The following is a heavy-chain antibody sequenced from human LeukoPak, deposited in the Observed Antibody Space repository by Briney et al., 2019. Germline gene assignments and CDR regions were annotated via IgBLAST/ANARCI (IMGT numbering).Heavy chain of an antibody. J-gene: IGHJ4*02. D-gene: IGHD5-24*01. CDR3: ARDSGWLQPSYFDY. V-gene: IGHV1-69*13. CDR2: IIPIFGTA. Sequence: ASVKVSCKASGGTFSSYAISWVRQAPGQGLEWMGGIIPIFGTANYAQKFQGRVTITADESTSTAYMELSSLRSEDTAVYYCARDSGWLQPSYFDYWGQGTLVTVSS. CDR1: GGTFSSYA.